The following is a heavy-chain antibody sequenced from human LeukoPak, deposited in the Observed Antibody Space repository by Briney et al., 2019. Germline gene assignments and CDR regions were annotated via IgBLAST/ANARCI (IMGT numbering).Heavy chain of an antibody. D-gene: IGHD5-12*01. CDR2: IYDGGST. CDR1: GASIGSTTYY. J-gene: IGHJ3*02. V-gene: IGHV4-39*01. CDR3: ATHRRPGSGGYENAFEI. Sequence: PSETLSLTCTVSGASIGSTTYYWDWFRQPPEKGLEWIVNIYDGGSTHYNPSLKSRLTMSVDTSKNHFSLRLNSVTAADTAIYYCATHRRPGSGGYENAFEIWGQGTMVTVSS.